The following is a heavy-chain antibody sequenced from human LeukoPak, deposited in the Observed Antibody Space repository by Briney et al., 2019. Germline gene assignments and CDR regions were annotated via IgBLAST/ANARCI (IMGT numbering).Heavy chain of an antibody. D-gene: IGHD2-2*02. Sequence: PSETLSLTCTVSGDSISSYYWSWIRQPPGKGLEWIGYIYYSGSTYYNPSLKSRVTISVDTSKNQFSLKLSSVTAADTAVYYCARAINQLLYDRREAHSWFDPWGQGTLVTVSS. CDR2: IYYSGST. CDR1: GDSISSYY. CDR3: ARAINQLLYDRREAHSWFDP. J-gene: IGHJ5*02. V-gene: IGHV4-59*08.